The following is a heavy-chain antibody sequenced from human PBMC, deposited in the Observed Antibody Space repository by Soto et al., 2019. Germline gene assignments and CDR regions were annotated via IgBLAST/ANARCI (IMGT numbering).Heavy chain of an antibody. D-gene: IGHD7-27*01. CDR3: ARARGNWGLSGMDV. J-gene: IGHJ6*02. CDR1: GGSISSGGYS. Sequence: QLQLQESGSGLVKPSQTLSLTCAVSGGSISSGGYSWSWIRQPPGKGLEWIGYIYHSGGTYYNPSLKSRVTISVDRSKNQFSLKLSSVTAADRAVYYCARARGNWGLSGMDVWGQGTTVTVSS. CDR2: IYHSGGT. V-gene: IGHV4-30-2*01.